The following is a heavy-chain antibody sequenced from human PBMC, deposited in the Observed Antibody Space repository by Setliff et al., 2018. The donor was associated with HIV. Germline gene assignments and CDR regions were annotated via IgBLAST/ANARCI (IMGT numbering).Heavy chain of an antibody. CDR1: GFTFSTYG. Sequence: GGSLRLSCAASGFTFSTYGMSWVRQAPGKGLEWVSAISGSGHTTYYADSVKGRFTISRDNSKKTLWLQMSSLRVDDTAVYYCAKGSTTWPSRGWLDAWGQGTLVTVSS. D-gene: IGHD1-26*01. CDR2: ISGSGHTT. CDR3: AKGSTTWPSRGWLDA. J-gene: IGHJ5*02. V-gene: IGHV3-23*01.